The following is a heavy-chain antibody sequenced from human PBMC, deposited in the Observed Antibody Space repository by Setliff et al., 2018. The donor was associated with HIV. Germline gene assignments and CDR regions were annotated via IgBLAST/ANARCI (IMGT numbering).Heavy chain of an antibody. V-gene: IGHV4-4*09. CDR1: GDTDFY. J-gene: IGHJ4*02. Sequence: PSETLSLTCTVSGDTDFYWNWIRQPPGKGLEWIGYIHASGKPNYNPSLKSRVTISLDTSKMQFSLHLTSVTAADTAVYYCATLDPSGGNFLAYWGQGTLVTVSS. D-gene: IGHD2-21*02. CDR3: ATLDPSGGNFLAY. CDR2: IHASGKP.